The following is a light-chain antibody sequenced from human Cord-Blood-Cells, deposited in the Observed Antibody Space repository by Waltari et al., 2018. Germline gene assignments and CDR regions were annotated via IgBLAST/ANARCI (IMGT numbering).Light chain of an antibody. V-gene: IGKV3-15*01. Sequence: EIVMTQSPATLSVSPGESATLTCRASQSVSSNLSWYQQKPGQAPRLLIYGAATRATGIPARFSGSGSGTEFTLTISILQSEDFAVYYCQQYNNWPITFGQGTRLEIK. CDR1: QSVSSN. J-gene: IGKJ5*01. CDR2: GAA. CDR3: QQYNNWPIT.